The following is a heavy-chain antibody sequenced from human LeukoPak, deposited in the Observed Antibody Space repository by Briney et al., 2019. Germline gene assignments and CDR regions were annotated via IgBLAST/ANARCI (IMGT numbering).Heavy chain of an antibody. CDR2: INHSGST. CDR3: ARDRCGLYWWCMTQKLNWFDP. Sequence: SETLSLTCAVYGGSFSGYYWSWIRQPPGKGLEWIGEINHSGSTNYNPSLKSRVTISVDTSKNQFSLKLSSATAADTAVYYCARDRCGLYWWCMTQKLNWFDPWGQGTLVTVSS. J-gene: IGHJ5*02. D-gene: IGHD2-8*02. V-gene: IGHV4-34*01. CDR1: GGSFSGYY.